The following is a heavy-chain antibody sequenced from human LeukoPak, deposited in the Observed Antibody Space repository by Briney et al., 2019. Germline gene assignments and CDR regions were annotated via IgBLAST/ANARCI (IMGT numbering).Heavy chain of an antibody. CDR2: IYHSGST. CDR3: ARALHPVVNNWFDP. V-gene: IGHV4-30-2*01. CDR1: GGSISSGGYS. D-gene: IGHD4-23*01. J-gene: IGHJ5*02. Sequence: SETLSLTCAVSGGSISSGGYSWSWIRQPPGKGLEWIGYIYHSGSTYYNPSLKSRVTISVDRSKNQFSLKLSSVTAADTAVYYCARALHPVVNNWFDPWGQGTLVTVSS.